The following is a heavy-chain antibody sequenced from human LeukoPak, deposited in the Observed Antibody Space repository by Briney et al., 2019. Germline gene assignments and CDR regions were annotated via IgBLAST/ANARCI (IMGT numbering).Heavy chain of an antibody. CDR3: ARDPSWEILSYFDY. CDR2: ISASGETT. D-gene: IGHD1-26*01. CDR1: GFTFRNYY. V-gene: IGHV3-11*04. J-gene: IGHJ4*02. Sequence: GGSLRLSYVVSGFTFRNYYMTWIRQAPGKGLEWVSYISASGETTYYGDSARGRFTISRDNAKNSLYLDMNTLKAEDTAVYYCARDPSWEILSYFDYWGQGTLVTVSS.